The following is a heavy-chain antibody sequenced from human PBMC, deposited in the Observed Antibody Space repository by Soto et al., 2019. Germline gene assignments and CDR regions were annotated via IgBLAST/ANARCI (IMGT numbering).Heavy chain of an antibody. CDR3: ARHDILGGSGSYKVFDY. CDR2: IDPSDSYT. D-gene: IGHD3-10*01. CDR1: GYSFTSYW. J-gene: IGHJ4*02. V-gene: IGHV5-10-1*01. Sequence: GESLKISCKGSGYSFTSYWISWVRQMPGKGLEWMGRIDPSDSYTNYSPSFQGHVTISADKSISTAYLQWSSLKASDTAMYYCARHDILGGSGSYKVFDYWGQGTLVTVSS.